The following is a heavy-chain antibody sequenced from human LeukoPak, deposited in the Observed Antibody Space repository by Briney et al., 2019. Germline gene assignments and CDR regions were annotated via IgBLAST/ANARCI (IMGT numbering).Heavy chain of an antibody. D-gene: IGHD5-12*01. CDR1: GFTFSSYA. J-gene: IGHJ3*02. V-gene: IGHV3-23*01. CDR3: AKGLNLGGYGLSDAFDI. Sequence: GGSLRLSCAASGFTFSSYAMSWVRQAPGKGLEWVSAISGSGGSTYYADSVKGRFTISRDNSKNTLYLQMNSLRAEDTAVYYCAKGLNLGGYGLSDAFDIWGQGTMVTVSS. CDR2: ISGSGGST.